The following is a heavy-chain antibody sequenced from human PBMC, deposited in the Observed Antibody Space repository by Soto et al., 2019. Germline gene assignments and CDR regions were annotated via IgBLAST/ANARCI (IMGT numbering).Heavy chain of an antibody. CDR1: GGTFSSYA. CDR2: IIPIFCTA. V-gene: IGHV1-69*01. J-gene: IGHJ5*02. CDR3: ARWEIVATSPFDP. D-gene: IGHD5-12*01. Sequence: QVQLVQSGAEVKKPGSSVKVSCKASGGTFSSYAISWVRQAPGQGLEWMGGIIPIFCTANYAQKFQGRVTIPADAAPSTADMELSSLRSEDTAVYYGARWEIVATSPFDPWGQGTLVTVSS.